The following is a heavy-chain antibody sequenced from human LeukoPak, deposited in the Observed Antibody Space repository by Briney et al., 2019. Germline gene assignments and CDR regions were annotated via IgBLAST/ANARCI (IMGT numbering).Heavy chain of an antibody. CDR3: ARELAVAGTVTHRFDP. Sequence: SETLSLTCTVSGGSISSGSYYWSWIRQPAGKGLEWIGRINISGSTNYNPSLKSRATISVDTSKNQFSLKLSSVTAADTAVYYCARELAVAGTVTHRFDPWGQGTLVTVSS. J-gene: IGHJ5*02. D-gene: IGHD6-19*01. CDR1: GGSISSGSYY. CDR2: INISGST. V-gene: IGHV4-61*02.